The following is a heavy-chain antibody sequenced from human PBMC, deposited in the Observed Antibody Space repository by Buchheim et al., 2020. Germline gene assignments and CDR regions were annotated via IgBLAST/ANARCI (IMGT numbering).Heavy chain of an antibody. CDR3: ARGVYCSSTSCSTYNWFDP. CDR1: GESFSGYY. V-gene: IGHV4-34*02. CDR2: INHSGST. D-gene: IGHD2-2*01. J-gene: IGHJ5*02. Sequence: QVQLQQWGAGLLKPSETLSLTCAVYGESFSGYYWSWIRQPPGKGLEWIGEINHSGSTNYNPSLKSRVTISVDTSKNQFSLKLSSVTAADTAVYYCARGVYCSSTSCSTYNWFDPWGQGTL.